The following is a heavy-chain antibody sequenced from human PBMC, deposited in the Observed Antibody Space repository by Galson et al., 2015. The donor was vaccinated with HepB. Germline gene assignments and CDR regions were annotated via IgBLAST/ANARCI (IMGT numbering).Heavy chain of an antibody. V-gene: IGHV3-66*01. Sequence: SLRLSCAASGFTVSSNYMSWVRQAPGKGLEWVSVIYSGGSTYYADSVKGRFTISRDNSKNTLYLQMNSLRAEDTAVYYCARDLFQQRGLDYWGQGTLVTVSS. CDR3: ARDLFQQRGLDY. CDR2: IYSGGST. D-gene: IGHD6-25*01. J-gene: IGHJ4*02. CDR1: GFTVSSNY.